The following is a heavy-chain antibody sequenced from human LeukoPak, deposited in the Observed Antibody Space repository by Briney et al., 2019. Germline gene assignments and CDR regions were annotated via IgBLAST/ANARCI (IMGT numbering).Heavy chain of an antibody. V-gene: IGHV3-23*01. CDR3: AREWAPIDAFDI. J-gene: IGHJ3*02. Sequence: GGSLRLSCAASGFTFSSYAMSWVRQAPGKGLEWVSAISGSGGSTYYADSVKGRFTISRDNSKNTLYLQVNSLRAEDTAVYYCAREWAPIDAFDIWGQGTMVTVSS. CDR2: ISGSGGST. CDR1: GFTFSSYA.